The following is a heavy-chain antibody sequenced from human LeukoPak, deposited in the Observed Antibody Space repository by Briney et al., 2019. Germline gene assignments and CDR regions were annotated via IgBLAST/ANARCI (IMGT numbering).Heavy chain of an antibody. CDR3: ARGGNRFGGFYFDY. J-gene: IGHJ4*02. Sequence: SETLSLTCTVSADSLSSGGHYWAWIRQLPGKGLESIGFIHHSGSSRRNPSLKDRVAISVDASRKQFALRLSSVTAADTAIYYCARGGNRFGGFYFDYWGQGIQVIVSS. CDR1: ADSLSSGGHY. CDR2: IHHSGSS. V-gene: IGHV4-31*03. D-gene: IGHD3-10*01.